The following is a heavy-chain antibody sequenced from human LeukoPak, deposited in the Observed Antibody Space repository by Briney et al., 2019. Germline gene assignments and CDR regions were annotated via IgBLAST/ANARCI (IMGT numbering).Heavy chain of an antibody. V-gene: IGHV4-4*07. Sequence: SETLSLTCFVSGGSISGHYWSWIRQPAGKGLEWIGRVYSSGSTNYNPSLKSRVSMSIDTSKNQFSLKVSSVTAADTAVYYCARELYRFLEWLPDPGTWVFDNWGQGTLVTVSS. CDR1: GGSISGHY. CDR3: ARELYRFLEWLPDPGTWVFDN. J-gene: IGHJ4*02. D-gene: IGHD3-3*01. CDR2: VYSSGST.